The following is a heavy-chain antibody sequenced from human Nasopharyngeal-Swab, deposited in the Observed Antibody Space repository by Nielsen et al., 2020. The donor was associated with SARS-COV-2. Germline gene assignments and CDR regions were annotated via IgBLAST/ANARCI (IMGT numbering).Heavy chain of an antibody. Sequence: GESLKISCVASGFTLATYEMSWVRQAPGKGPEWLSYISSGTSTIYYADSVKGRFTISRDNAKNSLYLQMDSLRAEDTAVYYCAGAPSPNSFYYFMDVWGKGTTVTVSS. D-gene: IGHD3-10*01. CDR2: ISSGTSTI. V-gene: IGHV3-48*03. CDR3: AGAPSPNSFYYFMDV. J-gene: IGHJ6*03. CDR1: GFTLATYE.